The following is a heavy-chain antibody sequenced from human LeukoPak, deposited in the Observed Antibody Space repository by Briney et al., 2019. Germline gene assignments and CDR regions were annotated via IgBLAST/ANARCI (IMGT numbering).Heavy chain of an antibody. CDR1: GGTFSSYA. CDR3: ARVDTAMVIDY. CDR2: IIPILGIA. D-gene: IGHD5-18*01. J-gene: IGHJ4*02. V-gene: IGHV1-69*04. Sequence: SVKVSCKASGGTFSSYAISWVRQAPGQGLEWMGRIIPILGIANYAQKFQGRVTITADKSTSTAYMELSSLRSEDTAVYCCARVDTAMVIDYWGQGTLVTVSS.